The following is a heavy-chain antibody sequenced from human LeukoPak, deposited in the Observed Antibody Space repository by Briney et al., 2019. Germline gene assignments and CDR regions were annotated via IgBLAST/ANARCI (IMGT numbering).Heavy chain of an antibody. D-gene: IGHD3-10*01. CDR2: ISGSGGST. CDR1: GFTFSSYG. Sequence: GGTLRLSCAASGFTFSSYGMSWVRQAPGKGLEWVSAISGSGGSTYYADSVKGRFTISRDNSKNTLYLQMNSLRAEDTAVYYCAKVSDGDYYGSGSPRAPFDYWGQGTLVTVSS. V-gene: IGHV3-23*01. CDR3: AKVSDGDYYGSGSPRAPFDY. J-gene: IGHJ4*02.